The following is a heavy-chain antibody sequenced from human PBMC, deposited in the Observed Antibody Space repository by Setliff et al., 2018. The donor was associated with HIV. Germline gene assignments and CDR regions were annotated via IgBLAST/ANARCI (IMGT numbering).Heavy chain of an antibody. CDR2: INHGGST. CDR3: ARGRNYGSPYFYYMDV. CDR1: GGSFSGYY. V-gene: IGHV4-34*04. Sequence: SETLSLTCAVYGGSFSGYYWTRIRQPPGKGLEWIGEINHGGSTNNSPSLKSRATMSVDTSKNQFSLRLSSVTAADTAVYYCARGRNYGSPYFYYMDVWANGTTVTVSS. J-gene: IGHJ6*03. D-gene: IGHD3-10*01.